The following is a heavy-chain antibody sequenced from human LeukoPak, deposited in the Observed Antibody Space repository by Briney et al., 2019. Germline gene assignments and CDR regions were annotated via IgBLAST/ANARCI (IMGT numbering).Heavy chain of an antibody. CDR3: AKDPVFGYSSSKYYFDY. J-gene: IGHJ4*02. D-gene: IGHD6-13*01. Sequence: GGSLRLSCAASGFTFSSYAMSWVRQAPGKGLEWVSGIIGSGGSTYYADSVKGRFTISRDNSKNTLYVQMNSLRAEDTAVYYCAKDPVFGYSSSKYYFDYWGQGTLVTVSS. CDR2: IIGSGGST. V-gene: IGHV3-23*01. CDR1: GFTFSSYA.